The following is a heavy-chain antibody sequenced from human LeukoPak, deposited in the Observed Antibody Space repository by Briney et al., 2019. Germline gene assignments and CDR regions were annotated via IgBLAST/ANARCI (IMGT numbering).Heavy chain of an antibody. CDR1: GFTFSRFW. CDR2: IKEDGSEK. Sequence: PGRSLRLSCAASGFTFSRFWMSWVRQAPGKGLEWVANIKEDGSEKYYVDSVKGRFTISRDNAKNSLYLQMNSLRDEDTAVYYCARDESFDGDYPYWGQGTLVTVSS. CDR3: ARDESFDGDYPY. V-gene: IGHV3-7*01. J-gene: IGHJ4*02. D-gene: IGHD4-17*01.